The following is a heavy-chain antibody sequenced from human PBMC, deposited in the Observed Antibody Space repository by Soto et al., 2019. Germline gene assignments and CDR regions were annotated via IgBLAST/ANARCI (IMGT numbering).Heavy chain of an antibody. D-gene: IGHD3-22*01. CDR2: IIPIFGTA. V-gene: IGHV1-69*13. CDR1: GGTFSSYA. Sequence: SGKVSCKASGGTFSSYAISWVRQAPGQGLEWMGGIIPIFGTANYAQKFQGRVTITADESTSTAYMELSSLRSEDTAVYYCVRVNDSSGYSFDYWGQGTLVTVSS. J-gene: IGHJ4*02. CDR3: VRVNDSSGYSFDY.